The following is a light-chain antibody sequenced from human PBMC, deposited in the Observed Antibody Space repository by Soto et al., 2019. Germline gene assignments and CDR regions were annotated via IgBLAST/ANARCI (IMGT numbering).Light chain of an antibody. J-gene: IGKJ1*01. CDR3: QQYVSSPPWT. V-gene: IGKV3-20*01. CDR1: QNVRGSY. CDR2: AAS. Sequence: EIVLSESPGTLSLCPGETASLSCRASQNVRGSYLAWYQQKPGQAPRLLISAASRRATGVPDRFSGSGSGTDFTLTISRLEPEDSAVYYCQQYVSSPPWTFGQGTKVDI.